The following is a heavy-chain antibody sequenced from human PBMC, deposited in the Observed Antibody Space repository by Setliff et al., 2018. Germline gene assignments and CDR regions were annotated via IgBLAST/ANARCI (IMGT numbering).Heavy chain of an antibody. CDR3: ARDAWDYGDYGGRYWFDY. Sequence: ASVKVSCKASGYTFTSYGINWVRQATGQGLEWMGGMNPNNGNTGYAQKFQGRVTMTRNTSTSTAYMELRSLRSDDTAVYYCARDAWDYGDYGGRYWFDYWGQGTLVTVSS. CDR1: GYTFTSYG. D-gene: IGHD4-17*01. J-gene: IGHJ4*02. V-gene: IGHV1-8*02. CDR2: MNPNNGNT.